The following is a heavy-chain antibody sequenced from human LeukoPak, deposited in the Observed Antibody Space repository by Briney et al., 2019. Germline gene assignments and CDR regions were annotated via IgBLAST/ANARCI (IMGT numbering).Heavy chain of an antibody. CDR1: GFTFSAHG. V-gene: IGHV4-34*01. CDR3: ARGRYVTTRGGAAAGFLDY. Sequence: GSLRLSCAGSGFTFSAHGMNWIRQPPGKGLEWIGEINHGGSTNYNPSLKSRVTISVDTSQNQFSLRLSSVTAADTAVYYCARGRYVTTRGGAAAGFLDYWGQGTLVTVST. CDR2: INHGGST. J-gene: IGHJ4*02. D-gene: IGHD6-13*01.